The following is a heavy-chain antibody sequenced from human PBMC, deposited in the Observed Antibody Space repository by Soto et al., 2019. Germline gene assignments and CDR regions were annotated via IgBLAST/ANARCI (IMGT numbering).Heavy chain of an antibody. V-gene: IGHV4-30-2*01. CDR2: IYHSGST. CDR3: ARGGREEDYYGMDV. CDR1: GGSVGSGGCY. J-gene: IGHJ6*02. D-gene: IGHD2-15*01. Sequence: PSETLSLTYTVSGGSVGSGGCYWSLIRQPPGKGLEWIGYIYHSGSTYYNPSLKSRVTISVDRSKNQFSLKLSSVTAADTAVYYCARGGREEDYYGMDVWGQGTTVTVSS.